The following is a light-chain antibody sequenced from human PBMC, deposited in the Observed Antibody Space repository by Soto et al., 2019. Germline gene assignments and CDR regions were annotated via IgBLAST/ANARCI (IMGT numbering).Light chain of an antibody. Sequence: EIVLTQSPATLSLSPGERATLSCRASQSVGIYLGWYQQRPGQAPRLLIYDASKRAAGIPARFSGSGSGTDFTPTINSLDPEDFAVYYCQHRSTWPRAFGQGTRLEIK. CDR1: QSVGIY. CDR3: QHRSTWPRA. V-gene: IGKV3-11*01. J-gene: IGKJ5*01. CDR2: DAS.